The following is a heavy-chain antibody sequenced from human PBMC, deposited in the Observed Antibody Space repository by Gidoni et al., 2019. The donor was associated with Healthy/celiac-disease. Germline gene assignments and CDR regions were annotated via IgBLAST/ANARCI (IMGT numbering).Heavy chain of an antibody. D-gene: IGHD1-7*01. CDR1: GVTFSSYT. J-gene: IGHJ4*02. CDR2: IIPILGIA. V-gene: IGHV1-69*02. Sequence: QVQLVQSGAEVKKPGSSVKVSCKASGVTFSSYTISWVRHAPGQGLEWMGRIIPILGIANYAQKFQGRVTITADKSTSTAYMELSSLRSEDTAVYYCAIAETGTTDYWGQGTLVTVSS. CDR3: AIAETGTTDY.